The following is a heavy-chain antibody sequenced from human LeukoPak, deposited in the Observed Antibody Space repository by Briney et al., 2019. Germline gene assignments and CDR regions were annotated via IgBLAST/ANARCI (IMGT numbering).Heavy chain of an antibody. J-gene: IGHJ4*02. CDR3: ARVPTPSRDYFDY. V-gene: IGHV1-18*01. CDR1: GYTFTSYG. D-gene: IGHD3-10*01. Sequence: ASVKVSCKASGYTFTSYGISWVRQAPGQGLEGMGWISAYNGNTNYAQKLQGRVTMTAVTYTSTAYRELRSMRSHDTVVYHCARVPTPSRDYFDYWGQGTLVTVSS. CDR2: ISAYNGNT.